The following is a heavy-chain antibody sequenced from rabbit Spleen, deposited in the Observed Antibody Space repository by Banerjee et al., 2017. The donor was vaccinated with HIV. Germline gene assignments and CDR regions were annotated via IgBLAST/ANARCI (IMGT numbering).Heavy chain of an antibody. CDR3: ARDSGSSFSSYGMDL. CDR1: GFSFSSSYW. CDR2: IYAGSSGGT. D-gene: IGHD8-1*01. Sequence: QEQLEESGGDLVKPGASLTLTCTASGFSFSSSYWICWVRQAPGKGLEWIACIYAGSSGGTYSATWAKGRFTISKTSSTTVTLQMTGLTAADTATYFCARDSGSSFSSYGMDLWGPGTLVTVS. V-gene: IGHV1S45*01. J-gene: IGHJ6*01.